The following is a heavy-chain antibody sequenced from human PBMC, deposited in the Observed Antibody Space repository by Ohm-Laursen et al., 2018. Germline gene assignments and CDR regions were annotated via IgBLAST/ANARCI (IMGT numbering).Heavy chain of an antibody. V-gene: IGHV4-31*01. CDR1: GGSISSGGYY. J-gene: IGHJ4*02. CDR3: ARDGKATIFGVVIRYFDY. CDR2: IYYSGST. D-gene: IGHD3-3*01. Sequence: SQTLSLTCTVSGGSISSGGYYWGWIRQHPGKGLEWIGYIYYSGSTYYNPSLKSLVTISVDTSKNQFSLKLSSVTAADTAVYYCARDGKATIFGVVIRYFDYWGQGTLVTVSS.